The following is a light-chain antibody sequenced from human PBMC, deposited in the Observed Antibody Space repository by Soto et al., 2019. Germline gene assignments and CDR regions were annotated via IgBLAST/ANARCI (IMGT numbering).Light chain of an antibody. V-gene: IGKV3-20*01. Sequence: EIVLTQSPGTLSLSPGERATLSCRASQSVSSSYLAWYQQKPGQPPRLLIFDASNRATGIPDRFSGSGPGTDFTLTISSLEPEDFAVYYCQHYGRSPPSWTFGQGTKVEIQ. CDR1: QSVSSSY. CDR3: QHYGRSPPSWT. J-gene: IGKJ1*01. CDR2: DAS.